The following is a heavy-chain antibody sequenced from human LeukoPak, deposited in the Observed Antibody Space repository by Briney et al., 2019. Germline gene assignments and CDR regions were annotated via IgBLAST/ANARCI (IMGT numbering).Heavy chain of an antibody. D-gene: IGHD3-10*02. CDR2: MNPNSGNT. CDR1: GYTFTSYD. Sequence: GASVKVSCKASGYTFTSYDIYWVRQATGQGLEWMGWMNPNSGNTGYAQKFQGRVSMTRDTSISTAYMELSSLRSEDTAVYYCARGPVEAVFGVSTEDWGQGTTVTVSS. V-gene: IGHV1-8*01. J-gene: IGHJ6*02. CDR3: ARGPVEAVFGVSTED.